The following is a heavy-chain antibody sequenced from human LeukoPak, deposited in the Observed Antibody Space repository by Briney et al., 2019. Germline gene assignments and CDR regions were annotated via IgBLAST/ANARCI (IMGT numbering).Heavy chain of an antibody. Sequence: ASVKVSCKASGYTFTSFGITWVRQAPGQGLEWMGWISACNGNTDCAQNVQGRVTMTTDTSTSTAYMELRSLRSDDTAVYYCARDGGSGSYYFGYWGQGTLVTVSS. CDR2: ISACNGNT. J-gene: IGHJ4*02. V-gene: IGHV1-18*01. CDR3: ARDGGSGSYYFGY. D-gene: IGHD3-10*01. CDR1: GYTFTSFG.